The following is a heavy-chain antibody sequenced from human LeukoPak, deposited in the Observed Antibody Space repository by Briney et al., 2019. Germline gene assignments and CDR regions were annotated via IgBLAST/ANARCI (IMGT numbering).Heavy chain of an antibody. CDR1: GFTFSTYW. Sequence: SGGSLRLSCAASGFTFSTYWMSWVRQAPGKGLEWVAMIRPDGSGEYYVDSVKGRFTISRDNVNYSLYLQMNSLTAEDTAVYCCARDCGAAITGPRFDLWGQGARVTVSS. CDR3: ARDCGAAITGPRFDL. D-gene: IGHD2-8*02. V-gene: IGHV3-7*03. CDR2: IRPDGSGE. J-gene: IGHJ4*02.